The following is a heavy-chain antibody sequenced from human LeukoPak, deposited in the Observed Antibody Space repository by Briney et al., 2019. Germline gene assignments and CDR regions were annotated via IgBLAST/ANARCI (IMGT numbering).Heavy chain of an antibody. J-gene: IGHJ3*02. D-gene: IGHD3-22*01. Sequence: GASVKVSCKASGGTFSSYAISWVRQAPGQGLEWMGGIIPIFGTANYARKFQGRVTITADESTSTAYMELSSLRSEDTAVYYCARSQKKYYYDSSGYLDAFDIWGQGTMVTVSS. CDR3: ARSQKKYYYDSSGYLDAFDI. CDR1: GGTFSSYA. V-gene: IGHV1-69*01. CDR2: IIPIFGTA.